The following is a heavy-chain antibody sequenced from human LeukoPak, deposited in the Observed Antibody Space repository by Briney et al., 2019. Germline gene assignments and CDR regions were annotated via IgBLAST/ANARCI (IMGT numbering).Heavy chain of an antibody. CDR1: GFTFSDEY. V-gene: IGHV3-11*03. J-gene: IGHJ4*02. CDR2: VSNSGSYT. Sequence: PGGALRLSCAASGFTFSDEYMSWIRQAPGKGLEWVSYVSNSGSYTNYADSVKGRFTISRDNAKSSLYLQMNSVRAEDTAAYYCARSRGAGPGAHFDYWGQGTLVTVSS. D-gene: IGHD6-19*01. CDR3: ARSRGAGPGAHFDY.